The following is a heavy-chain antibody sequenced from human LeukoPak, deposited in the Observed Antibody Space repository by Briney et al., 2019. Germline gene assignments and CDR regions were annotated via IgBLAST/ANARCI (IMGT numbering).Heavy chain of an antibody. Sequence: ASVKVSSKASGYTFTSYDINWVRQATGQGLEWMGWMNPNSGNTGYAQKFQGRVTMTRNTSISTAYMELSSLRSEDTAVYYCARRTRITRNWFDPWGQGTLVTVSS. CDR3: ARRTRITRNWFDP. D-gene: IGHD3-3*01. J-gene: IGHJ5*02. CDR1: GYTFTSYD. V-gene: IGHV1-8*01. CDR2: MNPNSGNT.